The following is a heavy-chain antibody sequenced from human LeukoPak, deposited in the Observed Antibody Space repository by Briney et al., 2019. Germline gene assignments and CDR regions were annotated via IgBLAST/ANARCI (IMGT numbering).Heavy chain of an antibody. V-gene: IGHV3-15*01. CDR3: TTEGTPPYVQLERRRLYNWFDP. CDR2: IKSKTDGGTT. D-gene: IGHD1-1*01. CDR1: GFTFSYYA. J-gene: IGHJ5*02. Sequence: GRSLRLSCAASGFTFSYYAMHWVRQAPGKGLEWVGRIKSKTDGGTTDYAAPVKGRFTISRDDSKNTLYLQMNSLKTEDTAVYYCTTEGTPPYVQLERRRLYNWFDPWGQGTLVTVSS.